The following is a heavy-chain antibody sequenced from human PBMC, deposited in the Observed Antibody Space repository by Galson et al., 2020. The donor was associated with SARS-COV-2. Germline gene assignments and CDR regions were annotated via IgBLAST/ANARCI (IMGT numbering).Heavy chain of an antibody. J-gene: IGHJ4*02. Sequence: VKVSCKASRGTFSSYAISWVRQAPGQGLEWMGGIIPIFGTANYAQKFQGRVTITADESTSTAYMELSSLRSEDTAVYYCARGDMGNDYFDYWGQGTLVTVSS. CDR1: RGTFSSYA. V-gene: IGHV1-69*13. D-gene: IGHD7-27*01. CDR3: ARGDMGNDYFDY. CDR2: IIPIFGTA.